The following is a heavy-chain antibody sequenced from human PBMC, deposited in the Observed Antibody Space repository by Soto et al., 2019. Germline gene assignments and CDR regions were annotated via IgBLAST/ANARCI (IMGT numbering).Heavy chain of an antibody. J-gene: IGHJ5*02. V-gene: IGHV4-39*01. CDR3: ARRSSSSLGSLFDP. Sequence: SETLSLTCTVSGGSISSSTYYWDWIRQPPGKGLEWIGAMYYTGNKIYNPSLESRVTMSVDTSKNQFSLKLSSVTPTDTAVYYCARRSSSSLGSLFDPWGRGILVTVSS. D-gene: IGHD6-6*01. CDR1: GGSISSSTYY. CDR2: MYYTGNK.